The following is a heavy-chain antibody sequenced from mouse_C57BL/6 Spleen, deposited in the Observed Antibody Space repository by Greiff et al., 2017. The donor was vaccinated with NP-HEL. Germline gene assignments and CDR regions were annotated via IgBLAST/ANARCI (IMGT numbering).Heavy chain of an antibody. V-gene: IGHV10-1*01. CDR3: VREDYDWERDWYFDV. CDR1: GFSFNTYA. J-gene: IGHJ1*03. D-gene: IGHD2-4*01. Sequence: EVQLVESGGGLVQPKGSLKLSCAASGFSFNTYAMNWVRQAPGKGLEWVARIRSKSNNYATYYADSVKDRFTISRDDSESMLYLQMNNLKTEDTAMYYCVREDYDWERDWYFDVWGTGTTVTVSS. CDR2: IRSKSNNYAT.